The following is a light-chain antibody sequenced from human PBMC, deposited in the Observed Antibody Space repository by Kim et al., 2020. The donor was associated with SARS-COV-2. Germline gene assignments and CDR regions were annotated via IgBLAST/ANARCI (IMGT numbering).Light chain of an antibody. V-gene: IGKV3-15*01. CDR3: QQYNNWPYT. CDR1: QSVSSN. J-gene: IGKJ2*01. Sequence: VSPSERAPLSCSASQSVSSNIACNQHTPGQAPRLLIYGASTRATGIPSRFSGSGSETEFTLTISSQQSEDLAVYACQQYNNWPYTFGQGTKLEI. CDR2: GAS.